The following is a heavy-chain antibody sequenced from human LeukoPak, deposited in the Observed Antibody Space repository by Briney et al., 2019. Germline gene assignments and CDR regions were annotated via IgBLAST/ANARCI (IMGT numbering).Heavy chain of an antibody. CDR1: GGTFSGYY. CDR2: INHSGST. V-gene: IGHV4-34*01. D-gene: IGHD6-6*01. Sequence: TSETLSLTCAVYGGTFSGYYWSWIRQPPGKGLEWIGEINHSGSTNYNPSLKSRVTISVDTSKDQFSLKLSSVTAADTAVYYCAREAPRLVEQLVRTRPTYYYYYYMDVWGKGTTVTVSS. J-gene: IGHJ6*03. CDR3: AREAPRLVEQLVRTRPTYYYYYYMDV.